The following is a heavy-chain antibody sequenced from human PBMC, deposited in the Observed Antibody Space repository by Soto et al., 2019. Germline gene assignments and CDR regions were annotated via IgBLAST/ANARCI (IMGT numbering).Heavy chain of an antibody. J-gene: IGHJ4*02. D-gene: IGHD6-19*01. CDR3: AREVGSGWYGGNYFDY. CDR2: IWYDGSNK. V-gene: IGHV3-33*01. CDR1: GFTFSSYG. Sequence: QVQLVESGGGVVQPGRSLRLSCAASGFTFSSYGMHWVRQAPGKGLEWVAVIWYDGSNKYYADSVKGRFTISRDNSKNTLYLQMNSRRAEDTAVYYCAREVGSGWYGGNYFDYWGQGTLVTVSS.